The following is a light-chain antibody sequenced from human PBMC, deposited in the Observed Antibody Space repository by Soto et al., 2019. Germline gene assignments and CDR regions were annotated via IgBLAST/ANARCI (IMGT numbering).Light chain of an antibody. V-gene: IGKV3-20*01. CDR3: QQYGSSPQGT. CDR1: QSVSSSY. CDR2: GAS. J-gene: IGKJ1*01. Sequence: ELVLTHSPGTLSLSPGERATLSCRASQSVSSSYLAWYHQKPGQAPRLLIYGASSRATGIPERFSGSGSGTDFTLTISRLEPEDFAVYYCQQYGSSPQGTFGQGTKVDIK.